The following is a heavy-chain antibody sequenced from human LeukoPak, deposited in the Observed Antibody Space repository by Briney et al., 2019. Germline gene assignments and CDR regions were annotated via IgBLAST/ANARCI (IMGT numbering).Heavy chain of an antibody. D-gene: IGHD5-12*01. CDR1: GFTFSSYA. CDR2: ISGSGGTT. CDR3: AKDREGLSSGYDLEFLDD. J-gene: IGHJ4*02. Sequence: GGSLRLSCAASGFTFSSYAMNWVRQAPGKGLEWVSAISGSGGTTYYADSVKGRFTISRDNSKNTLFLQMNSLRDEDTAVYYCAKDREGLSSGYDLEFLDDWGQGTLVTVSS. V-gene: IGHV3-23*01.